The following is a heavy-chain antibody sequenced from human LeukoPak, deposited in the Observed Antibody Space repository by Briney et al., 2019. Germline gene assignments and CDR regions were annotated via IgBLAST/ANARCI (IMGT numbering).Heavy chain of an antibody. Sequence: GGSLRLSCGASGFTFSNYAMSWVRQAPGKGLEWVSAISDGGATYYADSVKGRFTISRDNSKNTLYLQMNSLGAEDTAVYYCAKISSGWYYFDYWGQGTLVTVSS. V-gene: IGHV3-23*01. CDR3: AKISSGWYYFDY. D-gene: IGHD6-19*01. CDR1: GFTFSNYA. CDR2: ISDGGAT. J-gene: IGHJ4*02.